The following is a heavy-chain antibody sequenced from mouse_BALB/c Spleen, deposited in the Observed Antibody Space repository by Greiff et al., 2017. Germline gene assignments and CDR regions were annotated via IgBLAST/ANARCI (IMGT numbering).Heavy chain of an antibody. D-gene: IGHD2-3*01. CDR2: IRLKSNNYAT. CDR3: TGGYSSFAY. Sequence: EVKVEESGGGLVQPGGSMKLSCVASGFTFSNYWMNWVRQSPEKGLEWVAEIRLKSNNYATHYAESVKGRFTISRDDSKSSVYLQMNNLRAEDTGIYYCTGGYSSFAYWGQGTLVTVSA. CDR1: GFTFSNYW. J-gene: IGHJ3*01. V-gene: IGHV6-6*02.